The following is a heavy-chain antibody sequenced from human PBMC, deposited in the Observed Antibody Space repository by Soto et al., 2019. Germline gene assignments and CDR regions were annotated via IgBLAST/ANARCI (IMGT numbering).Heavy chain of an antibody. CDR2: INYSGSN. Sequence: LSLTCAVDDGYFSTYYWNWIRQSPGKGLEWIGKINYSGSNNYNPSLKSRVTISIDMSKNQVSLKLTSVTAADTAVYFCARGGSSDWQVAFDIWGRGTTVTVSS. D-gene: IGHD6-19*01. J-gene: IGHJ3*02. V-gene: IGHV4-34*01. CDR1: DGYFSTYY. CDR3: ARGGSSDWQVAFDI.